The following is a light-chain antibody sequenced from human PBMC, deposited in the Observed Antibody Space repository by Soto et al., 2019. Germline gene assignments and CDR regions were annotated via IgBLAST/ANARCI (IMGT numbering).Light chain of an antibody. CDR3: QQGYSNPWT. J-gene: IGKJ1*01. V-gene: IGKV1-39*01. Sequence: DIQMTQSPSPLSASIGDRVTITCRASQTVNTYLHWYQQKPGKAPKLLIYAASNLQSGVPSRFSGSGPGTNFTLSLNSLQPEDFATYYCQQGYSNPWTFGQGTKVDIK. CDR1: QTVNTY. CDR2: AAS.